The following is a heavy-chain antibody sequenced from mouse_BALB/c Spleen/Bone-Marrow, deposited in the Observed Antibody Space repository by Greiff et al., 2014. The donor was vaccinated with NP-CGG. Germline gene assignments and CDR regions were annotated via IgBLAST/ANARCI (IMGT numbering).Heavy chain of an antibody. J-gene: IGHJ4*01. V-gene: IGHV5-4*02. CDR3: ARSGERYGAMDF. D-gene: IGHD2-10*02. CDR1: GFTFSDYY. Sequence: EVQLVESGGGLVKPGGSLKLSCAASGFTFSDYYMYWVRQTPEKRLEWVATISDGGGYTYYPDSVGGRFTISRDNAKNKLYLQMSSLKSEDTAMYYCARSGERYGAMDFWGQGTSVTVFS. CDR2: ISDGGGYT.